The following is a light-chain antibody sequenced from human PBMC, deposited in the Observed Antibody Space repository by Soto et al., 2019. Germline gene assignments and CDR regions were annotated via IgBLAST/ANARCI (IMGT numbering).Light chain of an antibody. Sequence: IRMTQSPSSFSASTGDRVTITCRASQGSSSYLAWYQQKPGKAPNLLIYAASTLQSGVPSRFSGSGSGTDFTLNISRLQPEDFATYYCQHLNSYTLTFGGGTQVDI. CDR3: QHLNSYTLT. CDR1: QGSSSY. CDR2: AAS. J-gene: IGKJ4*01. V-gene: IGKV1-8*01.